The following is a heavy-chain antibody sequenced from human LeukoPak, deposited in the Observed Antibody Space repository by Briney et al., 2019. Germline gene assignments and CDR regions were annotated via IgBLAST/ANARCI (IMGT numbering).Heavy chain of an antibody. CDR1: GGSISSSNW. V-gene: IGHV4-4*02. J-gene: IGHJ4*02. D-gene: IGHD1-26*01. CDR2: IYHSGST. CDR3: ARGALVGATSPGFDY. Sequence: SGTLSLTCAVSGGSISSSNWWSWVRQPPGKGLEWIGEIYHSGSTNYNPSLKSRVTISVDKSKNQFSLKLSSVTAADTAVYYCARGALVGATSPGFDYWGQGTLVTVSS.